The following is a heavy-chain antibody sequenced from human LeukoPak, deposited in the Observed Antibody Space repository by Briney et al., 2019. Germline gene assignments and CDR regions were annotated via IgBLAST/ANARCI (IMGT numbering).Heavy chain of an antibody. Sequence: PSETLSLTCSVSGASVTMGSYYWAWIRQPRGKGLEWIGTFHFSGSTYYNPSLKSRVTISVDTSKNSVSLMLRSVTAADTAVYFCARPFQDYDKGTFFYFFDFWGQGILVTVSS. V-gene: IGHV4-39*01. CDR2: FHFSGST. CDR1: GASVTMGSYY. J-gene: IGHJ4*02. D-gene: IGHD3-22*01. CDR3: ARPFQDYDKGTFFYFFDF.